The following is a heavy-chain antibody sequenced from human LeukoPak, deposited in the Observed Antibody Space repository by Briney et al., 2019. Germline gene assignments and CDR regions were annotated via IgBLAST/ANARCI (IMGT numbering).Heavy chain of an antibody. CDR3: ARDLEIGSSSYYFDY. J-gene: IGHJ4*02. V-gene: IGHV3-33*08. CDR2: IWYDGSKK. Sequence: GGSLRLSCAASGFTFSTYGMHWVRQAPGKGLEWVAVIWYDGSKKYYADSVRGRFTISRDNFKNTLYLQMNSLRAEDTAVYYCARDLEIGSSSYYFDYWGQGTLVTVSS. D-gene: IGHD3-3*01. CDR1: GFTFSTYG.